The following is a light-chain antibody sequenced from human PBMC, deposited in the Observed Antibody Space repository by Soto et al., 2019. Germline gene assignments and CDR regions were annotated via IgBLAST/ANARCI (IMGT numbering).Light chain of an antibody. J-gene: IGKJ1*01. CDR2: GAS. CDR1: QSVSSN. Sequence: EIVMTQSPVTLSVSPGERATLSCRASQSVSSNLAWYQQKPGQAPRLLIYGASTRATGVPARFSGSGSGTEFTLTISSLQSEDCAVYYCQHYNNWPPWTFGQGTKVEIK. V-gene: IGKV3-15*01. CDR3: QHYNNWPPWT.